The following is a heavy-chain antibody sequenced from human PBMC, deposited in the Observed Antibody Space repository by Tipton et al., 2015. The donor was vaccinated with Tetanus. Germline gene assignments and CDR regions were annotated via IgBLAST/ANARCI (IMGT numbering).Heavy chain of an antibody. V-gene: IGHV4-61*08. CDR3: ARANNDYPKKGPFDF. D-gene: IGHD5-12*01. J-gene: IGHJ4*02. CDR2: VHHSGRT. Sequence: VKPSETLVLTCTVSGDSVRSGDHDWNWIRQPPGKGLEWVGYVHHSGRTNSSPSVKSRVTLSVDKSKNQFSLRLTSVIAADTAVYFCARANNDYPKKGPFDFWGQGTRVIVSS. CDR1: GDSVRSGDHD.